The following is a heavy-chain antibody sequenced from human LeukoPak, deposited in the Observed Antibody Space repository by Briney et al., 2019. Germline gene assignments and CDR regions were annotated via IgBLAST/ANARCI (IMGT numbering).Heavy chain of an antibody. V-gene: IGHV3-30*18. CDR2: ISTDGNNE. D-gene: IGHD6-19*01. CDR3: AKDQIGWAPGYVSGPLDQ. Sequence: GGSLRLSCAASGFSFTMYGIYWVRQAPGKGLEWVAVISTDGNNEYYANSVKGRFTISRDNSKNTVYLQMTSLRTEDTAVYYCAKDQIGWAPGYVSGPLDQWGQGTLVTVSS. J-gene: IGHJ4*02. CDR1: GFSFTMYG.